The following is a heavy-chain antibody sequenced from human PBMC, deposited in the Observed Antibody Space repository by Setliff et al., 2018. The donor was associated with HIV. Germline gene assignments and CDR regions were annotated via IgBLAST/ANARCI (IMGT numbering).Heavy chain of an antibody. J-gene: IGHJ4*02. CDR3: AKGIQLWPFDY. CDR1: GFSLGDFM. V-gene: IGHV3-48*01. Sequence: GGSLRLSCTASGFSLGDFMLTWVRQAPGKGLQWVSDSSPTSSSKLYAESVKGRFTISRDTSKNTLYLQMNSLRAEDTAVYYCAKGIQLWPFDYWGQGTLVTVSS. CDR2: SSPTSSSK. D-gene: IGHD5-18*01.